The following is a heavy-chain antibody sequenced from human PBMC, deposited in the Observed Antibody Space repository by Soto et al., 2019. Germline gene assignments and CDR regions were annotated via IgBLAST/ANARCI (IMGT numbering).Heavy chain of an antibody. D-gene: IGHD6-6*01. J-gene: IGHJ5*02. CDR3: ARGGCSSCRFDP. V-gene: IGHV4-59*01. Sequence: SETLSLTCTVSGASISSNYWSWIRQPPGKGLEWIGFIHNSGGTNYNASLKSRVTISVDTSKNQFSLKVTSVTAADTAVYYCARGGCSSCRFDPWGQATLVTVSS. CDR1: GASISSNY. CDR2: IHNSGGT.